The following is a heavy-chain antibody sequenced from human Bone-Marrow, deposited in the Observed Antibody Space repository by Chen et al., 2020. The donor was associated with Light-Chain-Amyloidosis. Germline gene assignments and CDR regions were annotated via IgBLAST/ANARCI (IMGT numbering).Heavy chain of an antibody. CDR3: AKRGSYYYYGMDV. V-gene: IGHV3-23*04. CDR1: GFTLSNYA. D-gene: IGHD6-19*01. Sequence: EVLLVESGGGLVQPWGSLRLPRAASGFTLSNYAMDWVRQAPGKGLEWVSSISGGDTYNANSVKGRFTVSGDDSGNTLYLQMNSLRAEDTAVYYCAKRGSYYYYGMDVWGQGTTVTVSS. CDR2: ISGGDT. J-gene: IGHJ6*02.